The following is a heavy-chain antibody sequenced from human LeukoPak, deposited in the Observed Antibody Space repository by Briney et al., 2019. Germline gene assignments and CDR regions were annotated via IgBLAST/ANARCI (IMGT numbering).Heavy chain of an antibody. D-gene: IGHD5-24*01. CDR1: GFTFSSYW. V-gene: IGHV3-7*01. CDR2: IKQDGSEK. CDR3: ARSITAPYFDY. J-gene: IGHJ4*02. Sequence: GGSLRLSCAASGFTFSSYWMSWVCQAPGKGLEWVANIKQDGSEKYYVDSVKGRFTISRDNAKNSLYLQMNSLRAEDTAVYYCARSITAPYFDYWGQGTLVTVSS.